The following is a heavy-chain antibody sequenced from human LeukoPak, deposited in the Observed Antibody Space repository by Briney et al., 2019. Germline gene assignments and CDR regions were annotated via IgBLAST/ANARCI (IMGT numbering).Heavy chain of an antibody. J-gene: IGHJ4*02. D-gene: IGHD6-6*01. CDR3: ARGIAARPEY. CDR2: IRYDGSNK. CDR1: GFTFSSYG. Sequence: GGSLRLSCAASGFTFSSYGMHWVRQAPGKGLEWVAFIRYDGSNKYYADSVKGRFTISRDNSKNTLYLQMNSLRAEDAAVYYCARGIAARPEYWGQGTLVIVSS. V-gene: IGHV3-30*02.